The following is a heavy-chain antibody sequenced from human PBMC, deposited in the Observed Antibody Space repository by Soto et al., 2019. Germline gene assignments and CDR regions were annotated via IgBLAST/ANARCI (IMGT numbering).Heavy chain of an antibody. CDR3: ARXPRFLEWLFYYYYGMDV. CDR1: GGSFSCYY. Sequence: SETLSLTCAVYGGSFSCYYWSWIRQPPGKGLEWIGEINHSGSTNYNPSLKSRVTISVDTSKNQFSLKLSSVTAADTAVYYCARXPRFLEWLFYYYYGMDVWGQGTTVTVSS. CDR2: INHSGST. J-gene: IGHJ6*02. D-gene: IGHD3-3*01. V-gene: IGHV4-34*01.